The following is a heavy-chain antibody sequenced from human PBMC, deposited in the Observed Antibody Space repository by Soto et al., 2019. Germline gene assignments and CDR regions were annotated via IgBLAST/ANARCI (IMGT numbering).Heavy chain of an antibody. CDR2: INSDGTIT. CDR3: TRHGSGSYYDS. D-gene: IGHD1-26*01. CDR1: GFTFSTYW. J-gene: IGHJ4*02. V-gene: IGHV3-74*01. Sequence: PGGSLRLSCAVSGFTFSTYWMHWVRQVPGKGLVWVSRINSDGTITTYADSVKGRFTISRDNAKNTLYLQMNSLRAEDTAVYYCTRHGSGSYYDSWGQGVLVTVSS.